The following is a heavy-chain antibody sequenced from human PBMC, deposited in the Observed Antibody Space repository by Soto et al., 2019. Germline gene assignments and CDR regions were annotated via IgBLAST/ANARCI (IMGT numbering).Heavy chain of an antibody. CDR2: INPSGGST. CDR3: ASDPIGEVRGLLSHYFDY. V-gene: IGHV1-46*01. J-gene: IGHJ4*02. D-gene: IGHD3-10*01. Sequence: QVQLVQSGAEVKKPGASVKVSCKASGYTLTDYYIQWVRQAPGQGLEWMGLINPSGGSTSYAQKFQGRVTMTRDTYTSTVYRELSSLTADDTAVYYCASDPIGEVRGLLSHYFDYGGQGTLVTVSS. CDR1: GYTLTDYY.